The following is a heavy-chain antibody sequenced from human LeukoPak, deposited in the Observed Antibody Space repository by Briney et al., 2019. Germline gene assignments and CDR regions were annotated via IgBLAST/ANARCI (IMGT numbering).Heavy chain of an antibody. V-gene: IGHV3-23*01. Sequence: GGSLRLSCAASGFTFSSYAMSWVRQAPGKGLEWVSATSGSGDGTFYADSVKGRFTISRDNSKNTLYLQMNSLRAEDAAIYYCAKLRDFFDSSGQFDYWGQGTLVTVSS. CDR1: GFTFSSYA. J-gene: IGHJ4*02. CDR2: TSGSGDGT. CDR3: AKLRDFFDSSGQFDY. D-gene: IGHD3-22*01.